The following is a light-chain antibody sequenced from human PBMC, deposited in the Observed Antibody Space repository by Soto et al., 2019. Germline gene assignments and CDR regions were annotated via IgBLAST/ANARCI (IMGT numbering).Light chain of an antibody. CDR3: QQYVSLPLT. Sequence: EIVLTQSPGTLSLSPEERATLSCRASQSISSSYLAWYQQKPGQAPRLLIYGAFSRATGIPDRFSGSGSGTDFTLTINRVAPEDFAVYYCQQYVSLPLTFGQGTRMEIK. V-gene: IGKV3-20*01. CDR1: QSISSSY. CDR2: GAF. J-gene: IGKJ5*01.